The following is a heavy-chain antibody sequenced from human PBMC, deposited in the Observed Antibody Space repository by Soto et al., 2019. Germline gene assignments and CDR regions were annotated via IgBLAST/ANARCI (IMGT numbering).Heavy chain of an antibody. Sequence: GSSLRLSCAALQFTLRSDAMSWVGHGPEKGMEWVSAISGSGGSTYYADSVKGRFTISRDNSKNTLFLQVNSLRAEDTAIYYCAKLGSSAWSHHYDFDYWGQRSLVTVSS. J-gene: IGHJ4*02. CDR1: QFTLRSDA. D-gene: IGHD3-16*01. V-gene: IGHV3-23*01. CDR2: ISGSGGST. CDR3: AKLGSSAWSHHYDFDY.